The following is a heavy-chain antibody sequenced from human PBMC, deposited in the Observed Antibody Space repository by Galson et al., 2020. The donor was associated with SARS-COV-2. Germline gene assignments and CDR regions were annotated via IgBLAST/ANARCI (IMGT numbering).Heavy chain of an antibody. CDR3: ARHGASSGWYEGIDY. D-gene: IGHD6-19*01. CDR1: RYSFTNYW. J-gene: IGHJ4*02. CDR2: IYPDDSYT. Sequence: GESLKISCKASRYSFTNYWIGWVRQMPGKGLEWMGVIYPDDSYTIYSPSFQGQVTISADKSITTAYLQWSGLKASDTAMYYCARHGASSGWYEGIDYWGQGTRVTVSS. V-gene: IGHV5-51*01.